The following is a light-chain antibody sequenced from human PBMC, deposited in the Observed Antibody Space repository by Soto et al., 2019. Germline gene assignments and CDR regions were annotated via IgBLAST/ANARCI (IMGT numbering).Light chain of an antibody. CDR3: QQYNNWPLT. Sequence: EIVMTQSPATLSVSPGERATLSCRASQSVSSNLAWYQQKPGPAPRLLIYGASTRATGIPARFSGSGSGTEFTLTISSLQSEDCAVYYCQQYNNWPLTFGGGTEVEIK. CDR2: GAS. J-gene: IGKJ4*02. CDR1: QSVSSN. V-gene: IGKV3-15*01.